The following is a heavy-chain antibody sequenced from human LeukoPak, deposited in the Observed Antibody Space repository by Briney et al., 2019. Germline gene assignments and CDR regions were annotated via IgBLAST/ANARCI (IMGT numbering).Heavy chain of an antibody. CDR1: GFTFTRNA. CDR3: AKAHCSSTSCSRADN. D-gene: IGHD2-2*01. J-gene: IGHJ4*02. CDR2: IDGSGGTT. V-gene: IGHV3-23*01. Sequence: GGSLRLSCAASGFTFTRNAMAWVRQAPGKGLEWVSAIDGSGGTTFYADSVKGRVTISRVQSTNTVYLQMNSLRADDTAVYYCAKAHCSSTSCSRADNWGQGTLVTVSS.